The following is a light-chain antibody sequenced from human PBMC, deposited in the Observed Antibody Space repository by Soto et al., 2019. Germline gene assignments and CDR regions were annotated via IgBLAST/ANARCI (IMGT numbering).Light chain of an antibody. J-gene: IGKJ2*01. V-gene: IGKV3-15*01. CDR1: QSVSSS. CDR2: GAS. Sequence: EIEMTQSPATLSVSPGERATLSCRASQSVSSSLAWYQEKLGQAPRLLIYGASTRATGIPARFSGSGSGTEFPLSISSLQSEDSAVYYCQQYNYWPYTFGQGTKLEIK. CDR3: QQYNYWPYT.